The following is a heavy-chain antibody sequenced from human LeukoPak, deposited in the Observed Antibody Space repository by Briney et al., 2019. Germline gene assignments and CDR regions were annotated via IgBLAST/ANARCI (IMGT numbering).Heavy chain of an antibody. D-gene: IGHD2-21*01. Sequence: ASVKVSCTASGFTFTGYYIHWVRQAPAQGLEWMGWINPNSGGTNYAQKFQGRVTMTRDTSISTVYMELSRLRSDDTAVYYCARWGGDGSHSAFDIWGQGTMVTVSS. CDR3: ARWGGDGSHSAFDI. J-gene: IGHJ3*02. V-gene: IGHV1-2*02. CDR2: INPNSGGT. CDR1: GFTFTGYY.